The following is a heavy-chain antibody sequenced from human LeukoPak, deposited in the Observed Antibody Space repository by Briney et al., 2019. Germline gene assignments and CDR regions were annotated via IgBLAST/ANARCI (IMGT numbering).Heavy chain of an antibody. CDR2: IIPIFGTA. V-gene: IGHV1-69*13. J-gene: IGHJ6*02. D-gene: IGHD2-15*01. CDR1: GGIFSSYA. CDR3: ARDPISGYCSGGSCYTTYGMDV. Sequence: GASVKVSCKASGGIFSSYAISWVRQAPGQGLEWMGGIIPIFGTANCAQKFQGRVTITADESTSTAYMELSSLRSEDTAVYYCARDPISGYCSGGSCYTTYGMDVWGQGTTVTVSS.